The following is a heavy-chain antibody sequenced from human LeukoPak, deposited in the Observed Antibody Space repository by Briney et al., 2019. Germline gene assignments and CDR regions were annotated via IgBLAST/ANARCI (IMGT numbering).Heavy chain of an antibody. V-gene: IGHV4-39*01. CDR3: ARRPFRGYSYGYFDY. D-gene: IGHD5-18*01. CDR2: IYYSGST. CDR1: GGSISSSSYY. J-gene: IGHJ4*02. Sequence: SETLSLTCTVSGGSISSSSYYWGWIRQPPGKGLEWIGSIYYSGSTYYNPSLKSRVTISVDTSKNQFSLKLSSVTAADTAVYYCARRPFRGYSYGYFDYWGQGTLVTVSS.